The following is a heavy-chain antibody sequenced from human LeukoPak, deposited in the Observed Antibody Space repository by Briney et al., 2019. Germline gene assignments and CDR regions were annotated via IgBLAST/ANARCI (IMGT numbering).Heavy chain of an antibody. J-gene: IGHJ6*03. V-gene: IGHV1-2*06. CDR1: GYTFTDYY. CDR3: ARHVYCRSTSSSYYYYYMDV. D-gene: IGHD2-2*01. Sequence: ASVKVSCKASGYTFTDYYMHWVRQAPGQGLEWMGRINPNSGGTNYAQKFQGRVTMTRDTSISTAYMELSRLRSDDTAVYYCARHVYCRSTSSSYYYYYMDVWGKGTTVTVSS. CDR2: INPNSGGT.